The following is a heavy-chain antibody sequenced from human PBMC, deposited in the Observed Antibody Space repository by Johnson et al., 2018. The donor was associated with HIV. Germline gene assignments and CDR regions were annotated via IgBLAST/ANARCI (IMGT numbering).Heavy chain of an antibody. CDR2: IKGNGDST. CDR1: GFNFDDYG. CDR3: VKDQWGKWYSGTYGGAFDI. Sequence: VQVVESGGGVVRPGGSLRLSCAASGFNFDDYGMNWVRQVPGEGLEWVSGIKGNGDSTGYADSVKGRFTISRDNAKNSLYLQMNSLRAEDTALYYCVKDQWGKWYSGTYGGAFDIWGQGTMVTVSS. J-gene: IGHJ3*02. V-gene: IGHV3-20*04. D-gene: IGHD1-26*01.